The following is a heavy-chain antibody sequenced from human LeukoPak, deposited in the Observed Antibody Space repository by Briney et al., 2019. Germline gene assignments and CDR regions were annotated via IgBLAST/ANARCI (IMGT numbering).Heavy chain of an antibody. J-gene: IGHJ5*02. Sequence: TSVKVSCKASGFTFTSSAMQWVRQARGQRLEWIGWIVVGSGNTNYAQKFQERVTITRDMSTSTAYMELSSLRSEDTAVYYCAARVAVAGYNWFDPWGQGTLVTVSS. CDR3: AARVAVAGYNWFDP. CDR2: IVVGSGNT. D-gene: IGHD6-19*01. V-gene: IGHV1-58*02. CDR1: GFTFTSSA.